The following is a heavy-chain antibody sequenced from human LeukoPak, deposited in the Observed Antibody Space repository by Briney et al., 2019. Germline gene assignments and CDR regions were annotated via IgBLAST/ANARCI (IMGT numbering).Heavy chain of an antibody. CDR3: AILGLPWYSSGWSEVDY. J-gene: IGHJ4*02. V-gene: IGHV3-21*04. CDR1: GFTFSSYS. CDR2: ISSTSSYI. D-gene: IGHD6-19*01. Sequence: KAGGSLRLSCTASGFTFSSYSMNWVRQAPGKGLEWVSSISSTSSYIYHADSVKGRFTISRDNAKNSLYLQMNSLRAEDTAVYYCAILGLPWYSSGWSEVDYWGQGTLVTVSS.